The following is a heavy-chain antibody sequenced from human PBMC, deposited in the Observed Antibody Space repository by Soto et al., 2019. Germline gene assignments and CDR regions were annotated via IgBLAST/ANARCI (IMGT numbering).Heavy chain of an antibody. J-gene: IGHJ6*02. Sequence: PGRTLSLPCVISGDSVSSNSAAWNWIRQSPSRGVEWLGRTYYRSKWYNDYAVSVKSRTTINPDTSKTQFSLQLNSVTPEDTAVYYCASDPLLTGTRGWDYYYGMDVWGQGTTVTVSS. CDR1: GDSVSSNSAA. D-gene: IGHD1-7*01. CDR2: TYYRSKWYN. V-gene: IGHV6-1*01. CDR3: ASDPLLTGTRGWDYYYGMDV.